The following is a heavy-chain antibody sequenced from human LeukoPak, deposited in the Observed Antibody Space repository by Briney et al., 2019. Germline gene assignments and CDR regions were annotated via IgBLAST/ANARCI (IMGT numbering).Heavy chain of an antibody. Sequence: PGGSLRLSCAASGFTFSSYAMSWVRQAPGKGLELVSAISGSGGSTYYADSVKGRFTISRDNSKNTLYLQMNSLRAEDTAVYYCAKDLGPLVVVPAAVYLWGQGTLVTVSS. CDR2: ISGSGGST. D-gene: IGHD2-2*01. CDR1: GFTFSSYA. J-gene: IGHJ5*02. CDR3: AKDLGPLVVVPAAVYL. V-gene: IGHV3-23*01.